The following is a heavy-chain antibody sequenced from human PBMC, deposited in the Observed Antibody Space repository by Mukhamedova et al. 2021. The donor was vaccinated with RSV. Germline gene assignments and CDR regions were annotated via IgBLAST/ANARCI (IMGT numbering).Heavy chain of an antibody. Sequence: GISWVRQAPGQGLEWMGWISAYNGNTNYAQKLQGRVTMTTDTSTSTAYMELRRLRSDDTAVYYCALFLEWSVTLDPWGQGTLVTV. CDR3: ALFLEWSVTLDP. D-gene: IGHD3-3*01. CDR1: G. V-gene: IGHV1-18*01. J-gene: IGHJ5*02. CDR2: ISAYNGNT.